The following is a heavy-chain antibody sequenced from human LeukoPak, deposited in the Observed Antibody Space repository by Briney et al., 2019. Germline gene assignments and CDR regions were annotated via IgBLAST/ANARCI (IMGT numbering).Heavy chain of an antibody. J-gene: IGHJ4*02. D-gene: IGHD3-3*01. CDR1: GFTFSSYA. CDR2: IKSKTDGETI. CDR3: TTDRRFLEWDKRQHFDY. Sequence: PGGSLRLSCAASGFTFSSYAMSWVRQAPGKGLEWVGRIKSKTDGETIDYITPVKGRFTISRDDSKNTLYLQMNSLKTEDTAVYYCTTDRRFLEWDKRQHFDYWGQGTLVTVSS. V-gene: IGHV3-15*01.